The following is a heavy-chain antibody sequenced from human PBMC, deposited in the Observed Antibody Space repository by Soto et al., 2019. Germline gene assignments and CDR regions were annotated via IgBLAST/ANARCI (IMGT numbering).Heavy chain of an antibody. CDR1: GFTFTNYW. V-gene: IGHV3-74*01. CDR2: VSINATTT. Sequence: EGSLRLSCTASGFTFTNYWMHWVRQAPGKGLVWVSRVSINATTTSYADSVKGRFSISRDNAKNTLYLQMNNLRVEDTAIYYCARTPKYCTSTNCYVMAFDSWGQGALVTVSS. D-gene: IGHD2-2*01. J-gene: IGHJ4*02. CDR3: ARTPKYCTSTNCYVMAFDS.